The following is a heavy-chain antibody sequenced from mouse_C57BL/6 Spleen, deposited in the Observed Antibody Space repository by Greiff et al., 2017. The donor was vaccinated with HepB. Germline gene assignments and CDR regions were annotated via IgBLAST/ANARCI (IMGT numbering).Heavy chain of an antibody. Sequence: VQLQQSGAELVKAGASVKMSCKAFGYTFTSYWMHWVKQRLGQGLEWFAETNPTNGRTYYNEKFKSKATLTVDKSSSTAYMLLSGPTFEDSAVYYCARSKKIVSTYCDYWGQGTTLTVSS. J-gene: IGHJ2*01. CDR3: ARSKKIVSTYCDY. V-gene: IGHV1S81*02. CDR1: GYTFTSYW. CDR2: TNPTNGRT. D-gene: IGHD2-5*01.